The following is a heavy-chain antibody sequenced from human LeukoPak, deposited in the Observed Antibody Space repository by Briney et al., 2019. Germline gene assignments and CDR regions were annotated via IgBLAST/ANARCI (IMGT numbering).Heavy chain of an antibody. D-gene: IGHD5-12*01. V-gene: IGHV1-3*01. CDR1: GYTFTSYA. CDR3: ARDLGTGYSGYRALFDYGMDV. J-gene: IGHJ6*02. CDR2: INAGIGNT. Sequence: ASVKVSCKASGYTFTSYAMHWVRQAPGQRLEWMGWINAGIGNTKYSQKFQGRVTITRDTSASTAYMELSSLRSEDTAVYYCARDLGTGYSGYRALFDYGMDVWGQGTTVTVSS.